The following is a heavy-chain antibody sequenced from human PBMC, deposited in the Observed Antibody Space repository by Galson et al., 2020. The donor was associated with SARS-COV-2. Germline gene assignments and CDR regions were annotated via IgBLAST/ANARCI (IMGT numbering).Heavy chain of an antibody. CDR3: AKDRELLRNYDYYRDV. J-gene: IGHJ6*03. CDR1: GYTFTTYY. D-gene: IGHD1-7*01. V-gene: IGHV1-2*06. CDR2: IDPKRGRP. Sequence: ASVTVSCKASGYTFTTYYIHWVRQAPGRGIEWMGRIDPKRGRPIYGQRFQGRVTMTRDTSITTVFLELSRLTSDETAVYYCAKDRELLRNYDYYRDVWGKGTTVTVSS.